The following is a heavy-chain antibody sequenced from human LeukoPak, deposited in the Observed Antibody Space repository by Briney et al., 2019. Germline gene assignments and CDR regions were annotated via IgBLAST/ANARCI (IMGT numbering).Heavy chain of an antibody. D-gene: IGHD2-2*01. CDR3: ARDWGYCSSTSCLNWFDP. CDR1: GGSVSRGSYY. V-gene: IGHV4-61*01. CDR2: IYYSGST. Sequence: SETLSLTCTVSGGSVSRGSYYWSWIRHPPGKGLEWIGYIYYSGSTNYNPSLKSRVTISVDTSKNQFSLKLSSVTAADTAVYYCARDWGYCSSTSCLNWFDPWGQGTLVTVSS. J-gene: IGHJ5*02.